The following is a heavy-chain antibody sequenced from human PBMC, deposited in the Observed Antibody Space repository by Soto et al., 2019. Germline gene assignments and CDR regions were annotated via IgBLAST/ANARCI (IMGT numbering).Heavy chain of an antibody. CDR1: GFTFSSYG. D-gene: IGHD3-3*01. CDR3: AKKNVLTIFGVVIAPMDV. J-gene: IGHJ6*02. CDR2: IWFDGSNK. Sequence: GGSLRLSCAASGFTFSSYGMHWVRQAPGKGLEWVAVIWFDGSNKFYADSVKGRFTISRDNSKNTLYLQMNSLRAEDTAVYYCAKKNVLTIFGVVIAPMDVWGQGTTVTVSS. V-gene: IGHV3-33*06.